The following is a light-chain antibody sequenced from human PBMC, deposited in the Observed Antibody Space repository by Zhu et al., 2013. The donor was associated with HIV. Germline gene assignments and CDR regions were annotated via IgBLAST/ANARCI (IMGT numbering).Light chain of an antibody. Sequence: NVLTQSPGTLSLSRGESATLSCRASQTVSYRHIAWYHQKPGQPPRLLLYGSSSRAPGIPERFSGSGSGTDFTLTITGLEPEDFGMYFCQRFGSSVTWTFGQGTKLE. V-gene: IGKV3-20*01. CDR3: QRFGSSVTWT. J-gene: IGKJ1*01. CDR1: QTVSYRH. CDR2: GSS.